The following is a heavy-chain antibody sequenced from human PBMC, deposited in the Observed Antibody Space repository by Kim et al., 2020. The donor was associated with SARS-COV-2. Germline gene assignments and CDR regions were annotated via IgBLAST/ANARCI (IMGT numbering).Heavy chain of an antibody. J-gene: IGHJ3*02. CDR1: GGSISTDDCY. Sequence: SETLSLTCTVSGGSISTDDCYWSCIRQPPGKGREWIGYLYYSGSTYYNPSLKIRVTISVNTSKNQFSLNLISVTAAATAVYYCARGISWWSQNGAFDIWGQGTMVTVSS. V-gene: IGHV4-30-4*01. CDR3: ARGISWWSQNGAFDI. D-gene: IGHD2-21*01. CDR2: LYYSGST.